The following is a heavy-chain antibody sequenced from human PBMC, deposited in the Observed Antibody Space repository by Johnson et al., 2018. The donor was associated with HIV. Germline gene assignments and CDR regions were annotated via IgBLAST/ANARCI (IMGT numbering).Heavy chain of an antibody. J-gene: IGHJ3*02. V-gene: IGHV3-30*03. CDR1: GFTFRNYG. CDR3: ASRGREIVAAGILGAFDI. CDR2: ISYDGSNK. D-gene: IGHD6-13*01. Sequence: QVQLVESGGGVVQPGRSLRLSCVASGFTFRNYGMHWVRQAPGKGLEWVAVISYDGSNKYYAASVKGRSTISRDNSNNTLYLHMNSLRTEDTAVYYCASRGREIVAAGILGAFDIWGQGTMVAVSS.